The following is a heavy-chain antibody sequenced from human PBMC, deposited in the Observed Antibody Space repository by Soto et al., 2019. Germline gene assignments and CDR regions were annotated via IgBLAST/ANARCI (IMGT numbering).Heavy chain of an antibody. J-gene: IGHJ5*02. Sequence: PGGSLRLSCAASGFTFSSYAMHWVRQAPGKGLEWVAVISYDGSNKYYADSVKGRFTISRDNSKNTLYLQMNRLRAEDTAVYYCARAGYSVLLSAWFDPWGQGPLVTVSS. CDR2: ISYDGSNK. D-gene: IGHD1-1*01. V-gene: IGHV3-30-3*01. CDR3: ARAGYSVLLSAWFDP. CDR1: GFTFSSYA.